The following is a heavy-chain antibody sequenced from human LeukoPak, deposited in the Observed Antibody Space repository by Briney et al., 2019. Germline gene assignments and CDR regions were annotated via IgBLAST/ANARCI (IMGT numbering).Heavy chain of an antibody. Sequence: GGSLRLSCAASGFTFSSYAMGWVRQAPGKGLEWVSAISGSGGSTYYADSVKGRFTISRDNSKNTLYLQMNSLRAEDTAVYYCAKLGGLTMIVVVIPLDYWGQGTLVTVSS. CDR3: AKLGGLTMIVVVIPLDY. D-gene: IGHD3-22*01. V-gene: IGHV3-23*01. CDR1: GFTFSSYA. CDR2: ISGSGGST. J-gene: IGHJ4*02.